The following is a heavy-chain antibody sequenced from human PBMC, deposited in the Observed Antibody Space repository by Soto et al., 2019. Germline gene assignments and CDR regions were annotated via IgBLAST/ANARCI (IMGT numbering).Heavy chain of an antibody. CDR2: IYYSGST. Sequence: PSETLSLTCTVSGGSISSGGYYWSWIRQHPGKGLEWIGYIYYSGSTYYNPSLKSRVTISVDTSKNQFSLKLSSVTAADTAVYYCARESYYYDSSGYPQPTPNFDYWGQGTLVTVSS. J-gene: IGHJ4*02. CDR3: ARESYYYDSSGYPQPTPNFDY. CDR1: GGSISSGGYY. V-gene: IGHV4-31*03. D-gene: IGHD3-22*01.